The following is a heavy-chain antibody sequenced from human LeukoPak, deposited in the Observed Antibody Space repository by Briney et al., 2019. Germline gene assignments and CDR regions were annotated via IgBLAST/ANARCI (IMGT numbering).Heavy chain of an antibody. Sequence: ASVKVSCKASGGTFSSYAISWVRQAPGQGLEWMGGIIPIFGTANYAQKFQGRVTITADESTSTAYMELSSLRSEDTAVYYCAKGINMRYNWFDPWGQGTLVTVSS. CDR2: IIPIFGTA. J-gene: IGHJ5*02. CDR1: GGTFSSYA. V-gene: IGHV1-69*13. D-gene: IGHD3-3*02. CDR3: AKGINMRYNWFDP.